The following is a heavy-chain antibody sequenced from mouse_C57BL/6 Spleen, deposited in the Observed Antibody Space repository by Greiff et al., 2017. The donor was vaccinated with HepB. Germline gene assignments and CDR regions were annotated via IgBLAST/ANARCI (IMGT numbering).Heavy chain of an antibody. Sequence: EVQLVESGGGLVKPGGSLKLSCAASGFTFSSYTMSWVRQTPEKRLEWVATISGGGGNTYYPDSVKGRFTISSDNAKNTLYLQMSSLRSEDTALYYCASPIYYDYEGGMDYWGQGTSVTVSS. CDR1: GFTFSSYT. J-gene: IGHJ4*01. D-gene: IGHD2-4*01. CDR3: ASPIYYDYEGGMDY. V-gene: IGHV5-9*01. CDR2: ISGGGGNT.